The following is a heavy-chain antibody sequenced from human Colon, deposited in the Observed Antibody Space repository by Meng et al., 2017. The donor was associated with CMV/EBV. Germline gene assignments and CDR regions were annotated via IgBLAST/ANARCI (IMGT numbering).Heavy chain of an antibody. CDR1: GFTFSSHD. V-gene: IGHV3-13*01. J-gene: IGHJ4*02. D-gene: IGHD1-7*01. CDR2: ITTAGDT. Sequence: GGSLRLSCAASGFTFSSHDMHWVRHGPGKSLERLSVITTAGDTYYADSVKGRFTISRENAKNSLYLHLTSLRAGDTGVYYCAASIAGTTRFYYWGQGALVTVSS. CDR3: AASIAGTTRFYY.